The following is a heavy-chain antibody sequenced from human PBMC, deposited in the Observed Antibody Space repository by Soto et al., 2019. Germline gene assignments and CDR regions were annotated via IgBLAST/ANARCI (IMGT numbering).Heavy chain of an antibody. CDR2: IAAYTTTI. Sequence: QTGGSLRLSCAASGFSFSDYGMARVRQAPGEGLEWVSYIAAYTTTIFYADSVKGRFTVSRDNAKKSLYLQMSSLTDDDTAVYYCARTSGVVSNFEFWGQGTLVTVSS. CDR1: GFSFSDYG. CDR3: ARTSGVVSNFEF. J-gene: IGHJ4*02. V-gene: IGHV3-48*02. D-gene: IGHD3-22*01.